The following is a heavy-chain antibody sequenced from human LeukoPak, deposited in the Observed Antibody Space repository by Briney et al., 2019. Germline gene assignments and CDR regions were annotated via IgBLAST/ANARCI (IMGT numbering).Heavy chain of an antibody. Sequence: GGSLRLSCAASGFTFSSYWMNWVRQAPGKGLEWMANIKQDGSEKYYVDSVKGRFTISRDNAKNSLYLQMNSLRPEDTAVHYCAKDWEDSSRWYYFDYWGQGTLVTVSS. CDR3: AKDWEDSSRWYYFDY. CDR1: GFTFSSYW. CDR2: IKQDGSEK. V-gene: IGHV3-7*01. D-gene: IGHD6-13*01. J-gene: IGHJ4*02.